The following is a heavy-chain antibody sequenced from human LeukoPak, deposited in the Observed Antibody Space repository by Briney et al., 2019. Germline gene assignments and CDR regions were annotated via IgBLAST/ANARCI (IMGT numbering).Heavy chain of an antibody. D-gene: IGHD5-12*01. CDR1: GGTFSSYA. CDR3: AGGGGGGVGVATIRVCYYYYYMDV. J-gene: IGHJ6*03. V-gene: IGHV1-69*13. CDR2: IIPIFGTA. Sequence: SVKVSCKASGGTFSSYAISWVRQAPGQGLEWMGGIIPIFGTANYAQKFQGRVTITADESTSTAYMELSSLRSEDTAVDYCAGGGGGGVGVATIRVCYYYYYMDVWGKGTTVTVSS.